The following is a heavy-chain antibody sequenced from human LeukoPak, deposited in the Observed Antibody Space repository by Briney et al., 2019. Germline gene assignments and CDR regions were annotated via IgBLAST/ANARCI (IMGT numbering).Heavy chain of an antibody. CDR2: IYYSGST. CDR1: GGSISSGGYY. Sequence: SQTLSLTCTVSGGSISSGGYYWSWIRQHPGKGLEWIGYIYYSGSTYYSPSLKSRVTISVDTSKNQFSLKLSSVTAADTAVYYCASQQVTGYCSSTSCPFDYWGQGTLVTVSS. V-gene: IGHV4-31*03. CDR3: ASQQVTGYCSSTSCPFDY. J-gene: IGHJ4*02. D-gene: IGHD2-2*01.